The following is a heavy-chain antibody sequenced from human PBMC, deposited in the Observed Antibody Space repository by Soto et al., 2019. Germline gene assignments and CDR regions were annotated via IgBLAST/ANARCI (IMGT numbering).Heavy chain of an antibody. D-gene: IGHD5-18*01. J-gene: IGHJ3*02. V-gene: IGHV4-30-4*01. CDR1: GDSIFGGDYY. CDR3: ARYVDSTILKPNDAFGI. CDR2: IYYSGRT. Sequence: SETLSLTCTVSGDSIFGGDYYWSWIRQAPGKGLQWVGSIYYSGRTYYNPSLESRIAMTVDTSQNQFSLKLSSVTAAHSAVYFCARYVDSTILKPNDAFGIWGQGSMVTVSS.